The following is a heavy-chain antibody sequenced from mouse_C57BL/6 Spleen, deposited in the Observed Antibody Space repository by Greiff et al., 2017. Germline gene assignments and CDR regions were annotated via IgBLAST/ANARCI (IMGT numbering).Heavy chain of an antibody. CDR1: GYSFTSYY. D-gene: IGHD1-1*01. CDR2: IYPGSGNT. V-gene: IGHV1-66*01. Sequence: VQLQQSGPELVKPGASVKISCKASGYSFTSYYIHWVKQRPGQGLEWIGWIYPGSGNTKYNEKFKGKATLTADTSSSTAYMQLSSLTSEDSAVYYCARSRYYGTYAMDYWGQGTSVTVSS. J-gene: IGHJ4*01. CDR3: ARSRYYGTYAMDY.